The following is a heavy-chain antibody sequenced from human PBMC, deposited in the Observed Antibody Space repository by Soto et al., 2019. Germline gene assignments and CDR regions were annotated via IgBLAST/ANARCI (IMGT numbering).Heavy chain of an antibody. CDR2: ISYDGINK. CDR1: GFTFSSYC. D-gene: IGHD2-2*02. J-gene: IGHJ6*02. Sequence: PGGSLRLSCAASGFTFSSYCIHWVRQAPCKGLEWVAVISYDGINKYYADSVKGRFTISRDNSKNTLYLQMNSLRAEDTAVYYCAKVAPAAIIVYYAMDAWGQGTTVTVSS. V-gene: IGHV3-30*18. CDR3: AKVAPAAIIVYYAMDA.